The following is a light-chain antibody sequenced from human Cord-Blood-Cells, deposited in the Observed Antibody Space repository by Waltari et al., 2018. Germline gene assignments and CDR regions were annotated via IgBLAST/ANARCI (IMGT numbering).Light chain of an antibody. J-gene: IGLJ2*01. CDR2: EDN. V-gene: IGLV6-57*01. CDR3: QSYDSSTSVV. Sequence: WESPGKTVTISCTRSSGSIDSNYVQWYQQRPGSSPTTVIYEDNQRPSGLPDRFSGSIDSYSNSASLTISGLKTEDEADYYYQSYDSSTSVVFGGGTKLTVL. CDR1: SGSIDSNY.